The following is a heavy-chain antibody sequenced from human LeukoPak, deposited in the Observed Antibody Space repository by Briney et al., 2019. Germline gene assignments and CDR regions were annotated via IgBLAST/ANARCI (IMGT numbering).Heavy chain of an antibody. CDR1: GFTFSSYS. V-gene: IGHV3-30*18. D-gene: IGHD1-26*01. CDR3: AKDSGSYYVFDY. CDR2: ISYDGSNK. Sequence: GGSLRLSCAASGFTFSSYSMNWVRQAPGKGLEWVALISYDGSNKYYADSVKGRFTISRDNSKNTLYLQMNSLRAEDTAVYYCAKDSGSYYVFDYWGQGTLVTVSS. J-gene: IGHJ4*02.